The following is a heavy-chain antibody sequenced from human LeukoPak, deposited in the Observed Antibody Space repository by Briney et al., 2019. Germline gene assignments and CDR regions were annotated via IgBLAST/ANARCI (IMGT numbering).Heavy chain of an antibody. J-gene: IGHJ3*02. V-gene: IGHV4-61*01. D-gene: IGHD5/OR15-5a*01. CDR3: AKARVKVSYAFDI. Sequence: SETLSLTCTVSGGSVSSGSYYWSWIRQPPGKGLEWIGYIYYSGSTNCNPSLKSRVTISVDTSKNQFSLKLSSVTAADTAVYYCAKARVKVSYAFDIWGQGTVVTVSS. CDR1: GGSVSSGSYY. CDR2: IYYSGST.